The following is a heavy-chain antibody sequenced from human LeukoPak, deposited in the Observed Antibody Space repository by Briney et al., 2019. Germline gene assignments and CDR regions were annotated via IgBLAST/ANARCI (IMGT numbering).Heavy chain of an antibody. CDR3: ARGRGSTSCYYFDY. D-gene: IGHD2-2*01. Sequence: GGSLRLSCAVSVFTLSSNYMTWVRQAPAKGLEWVSVIYSGGSTYYADSVKGRFTISRDNSKNTLYLQMNSLRGEDTAVYYCARGRGSTSCYYFDYWGQGTLVTVSA. J-gene: IGHJ4*02. V-gene: IGHV3-53*01. CDR1: VFTLSSNY. CDR2: IYSGGST.